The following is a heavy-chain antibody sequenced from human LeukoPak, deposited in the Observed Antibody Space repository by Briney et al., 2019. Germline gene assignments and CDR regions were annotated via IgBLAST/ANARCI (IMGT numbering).Heavy chain of an antibody. Sequence: SETLSLTCAVYGGSFSGYYWSWIRQPPGKGLEWIGEINHSGSTNYNPSLKSRVTISVDTSKNQFSLKLSSVTAADTAVYYCARDRHYDILTGYYVQYYFDYWGQGTLVTVSS. D-gene: IGHD3-9*01. V-gene: IGHV4-34*01. CDR3: ARDRHYDILTGYYVQYYFDY. J-gene: IGHJ4*02. CDR1: GGSFSGYY. CDR2: INHSGST.